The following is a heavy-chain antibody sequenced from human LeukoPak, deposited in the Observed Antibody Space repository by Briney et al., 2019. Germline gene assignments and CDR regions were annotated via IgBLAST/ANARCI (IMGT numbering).Heavy chain of an antibody. CDR1: GFTFSTYS. V-gene: IGHV3-48*02. CDR3: ARGDRENNGERAGY. J-gene: IGHJ4*02. Sequence: GGSLRLSCTASGFTFSTYSMNWVRQAPGKGLEWISYISSGTSTIYYADSVRGRFTISRDNAKNSLYLRLNSLRDEDTAVYYCARGDRENNGERAGYWGQGTLVTVSS. CDR2: ISSGTSTI. D-gene: IGHD1/OR15-1a*01.